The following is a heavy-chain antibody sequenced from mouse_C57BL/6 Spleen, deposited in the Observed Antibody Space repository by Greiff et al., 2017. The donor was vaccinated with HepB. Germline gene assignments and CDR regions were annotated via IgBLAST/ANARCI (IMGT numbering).Heavy chain of an antibody. D-gene: IGHD4-1*01. CDR3: ARRVWDPYYFDY. CDR2: ISSGSSTI. J-gene: IGHJ2*01. Sequence: DVHLVESGGGLVKPGGSLKLSCAASGFTFSDYGMHWVRQAPEKGLEWVAYISSGSSTIYYADTVKGRFTISRDNAKNTLFLQMTSLRSEDTAMYYCARRVWDPYYFDYWGQGTTLTVSS. V-gene: IGHV5-17*01. CDR1: GFTFSDYG.